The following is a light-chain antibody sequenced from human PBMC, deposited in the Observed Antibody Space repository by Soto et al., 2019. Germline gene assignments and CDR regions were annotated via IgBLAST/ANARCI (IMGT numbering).Light chain of an antibody. CDR3: ASWDDSLNDVL. J-gene: IGLJ2*01. CDR1: DSNFGSNI. V-gene: IGLV1-44*01. CDR2: NNN. Sequence: QSVLTQPPSASGTPGQRVTISCSGSDSNFGSNIVNWYQHFPGTAPKLLIYNNNKRPSRVPDRFSASKSGTSVSLAISGLQSEDEAIYYCASWDDSLNDVLFGGGTKLTVL.